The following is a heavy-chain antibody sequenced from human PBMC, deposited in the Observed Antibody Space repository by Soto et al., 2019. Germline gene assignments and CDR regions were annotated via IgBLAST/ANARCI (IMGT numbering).Heavy chain of an antibody. CDR2: TYFRSKWYN. J-gene: IGHJ5*02. CDR3: AKGDNLGPKTGYAFDP. V-gene: IGHV6-1*01. D-gene: IGHD5-12*01. Sequence: LEGLGRTYFRSKWYNDYAVSVKSRIIINPDTSNNQFSLQLNSVTPEDTAVYFCAKGDNLGPKTGYAFDPWGQGIMVTVSS.